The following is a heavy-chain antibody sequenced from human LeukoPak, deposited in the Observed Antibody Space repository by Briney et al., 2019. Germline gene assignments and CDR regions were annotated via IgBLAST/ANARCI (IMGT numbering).Heavy chain of an antibody. V-gene: IGHV3-30-3*01. Sequence: PGGSLRLSCAASGFTFSSYAMHWVRQAPGKGLERVAVISYDGSNKYYADSVKGRFTISRDNSKNTLYLQMNSLRAEDTAVYYCARDSSSSWYGYYYYGMDVWGQGTTVTVSS. CDR2: ISYDGSNK. CDR3: ARDSSSSWYGYYYYGMDV. D-gene: IGHD6-13*01. J-gene: IGHJ6*02. CDR1: GFTFSSYA.